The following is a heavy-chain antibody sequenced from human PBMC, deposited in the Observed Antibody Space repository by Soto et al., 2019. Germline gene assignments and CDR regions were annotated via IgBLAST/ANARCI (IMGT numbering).Heavy chain of an antibody. J-gene: IGHJ4*02. CDR1: GFTFSSYG. D-gene: IGHD3-10*01. CDR3: AREEVGTMVRGVRAFDY. CDR2: IWYDGSNK. Sequence: SLRLSCAASGFTFSSYGMHWVRQAPGKGLEWVAVIWYDGSNKYYADSVKGRFTISRDNSKNTLYLQMNSLRAEDTAVYYCAREEVGTMVRGVRAFDYWGQGTLVTVS. V-gene: IGHV3-33*01.